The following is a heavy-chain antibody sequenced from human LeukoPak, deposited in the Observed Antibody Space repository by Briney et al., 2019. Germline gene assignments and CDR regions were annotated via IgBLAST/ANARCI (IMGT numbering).Heavy chain of an antibody. Sequence: GGSLRLSCAASRFIFSNYAMHWVRQAPGKGLDWVAVISYHGSDQFYADSVKGRFTISRDYSKNTLFLQMNSLGTEDTAVYYCARGISSVSSNWFDPWGQGTLVSVSS. D-gene: IGHD3-22*01. CDR2: ISYHGSDQ. CDR3: ARGISSVSSNWFDP. CDR1: RFIFSNYA. V-gene: IGHV3-30*04. J-gene: IGHJ5*02.